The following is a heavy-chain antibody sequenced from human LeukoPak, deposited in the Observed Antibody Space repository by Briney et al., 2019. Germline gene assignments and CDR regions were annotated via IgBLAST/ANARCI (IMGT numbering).Heavy chain of an antibody. Sequence: GGSLRLSCVASAFTFRTYSMHWVRQAPGKGLEWVSSTSGSTSYIYYADSVRGRFTISRDNAKNSLYLQMNSLRAEDTAVYYCARGSDFVWGSYRPYFDYWGQGTLVTVSS. CDR3: ARGSDFVWGSYRPYFDY. D-gene: IGHD3-16*02. CDR2: TSGSTSYI. V-gene: IGHV3-21*01. CDR1: AFTFRTYS. J-gene: IGHJ4*02.